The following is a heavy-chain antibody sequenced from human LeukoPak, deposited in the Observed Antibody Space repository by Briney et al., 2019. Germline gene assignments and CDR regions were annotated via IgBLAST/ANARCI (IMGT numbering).Heavy chain of an antibody. Sequence: PSETLSLTCAVSAGSISSSSHHWGWIRQSPGKGLEWIGSVYYGRTTYYNPSLNSRVTISVVTSRDQFSLQLNSVTAADTAVYYCVRHDGRGGATMGALDSWGQGSLVTVSS. V-gene: IGHV4-39*01. D-gene: IGHD5-12*01. J-gene: IGHJ4*02. CDR1: AGSISSSSHH. CDR3: VRHDGRGGATMGALDS. CDR2: VYYGRTT.